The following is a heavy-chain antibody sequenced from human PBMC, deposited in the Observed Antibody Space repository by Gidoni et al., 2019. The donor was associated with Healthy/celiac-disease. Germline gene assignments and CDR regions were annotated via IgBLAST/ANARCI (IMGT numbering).Heavy chain of an antibody. J-gene: IGHJ5*02. CDR1: GGPISSYY. Sequence: QVQLQESGPGLVKPSETLSLTCTVSGGPISSYYWSWIRQPPGKGLEWIGYIYYSGSTNDNPSLKSRVTISVDTSKNQFSLKLSAVTAADTAVYYCARDLGEYGDYVSWFDPWGQGTLVTVSS. D-gene: IGHD4-17*01. CDR3: ARDLGEYGDYVSWFDP. CDR2: IYYSGST. V-gene: IGHV4-59*01.